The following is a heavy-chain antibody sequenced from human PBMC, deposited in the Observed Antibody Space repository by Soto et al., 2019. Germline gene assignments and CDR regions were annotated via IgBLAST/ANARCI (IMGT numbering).Heavy chain of an antibody. CDR2: IYYSGST. D-gene: IGHD3-16*01. CDR3: ARAYYIWGTAYAFVI. CDR1: GGSISSSSYY. V-gene: IGHV4-39*01. J-gene: IGHJ3*02. Sequence: ETLSLTCTVSGGSISSSSYYWGWIRQPPGKGLEWIGSIYYSGSTYYNPSLKSRVTISVDTSKNQFSLKLSSVTAADTAVYYCARAYYIWGTAYAFVIWGQGTMVSVSS.